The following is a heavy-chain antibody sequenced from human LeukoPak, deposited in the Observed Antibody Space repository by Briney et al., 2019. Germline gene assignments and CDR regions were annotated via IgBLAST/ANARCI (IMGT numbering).Heavy chain of an antibody. CDR3: AREPYNAPPAAELDY. CDR2: INAGNGNT. V-gene: IGHV1-3*01. D-gene: IGHD5-24*01. Sequence: ASVKVSCKASGYTFTSYAMHWVRQAPGQRLEWMGWINAGNGNTKYSQKFQGRVTTTRDTSASTAYMELSSLRSEDTAVYYCAREPYNAPPAAELDYWGQVPLVTVSS. CDR1: GYTFTSYA. J-gene: IGHJ4*02.